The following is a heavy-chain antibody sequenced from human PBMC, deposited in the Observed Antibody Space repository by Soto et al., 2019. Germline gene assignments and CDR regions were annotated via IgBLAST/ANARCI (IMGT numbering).Heavy chain of an antibody. J-gene: IGHJ4*02. CDR2: INPDGGSK. V-gene: IGHV1-46*01. Sequence: QVQLVQSGAAVKKPVASVMLSCKASGYTFTSYYMHWVRQAPGQGLEWMGIINPDGGSKRYAKKFQGRVTMTRDTSTSKCYMELSSLRSEDTAVYYCAKAPRGGVIITTYSAHIDYWGQGTLVTVSS. CDR1: GYTFTSYY. D-gene: IGHD3-3*01. CDR3: AKAPRGGVIITTYSAHIDY.